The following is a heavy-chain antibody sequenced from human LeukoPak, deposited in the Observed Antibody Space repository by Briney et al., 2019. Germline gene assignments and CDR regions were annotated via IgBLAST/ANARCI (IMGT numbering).Heavy chain of an antibody. CDR3: ARGFPPRREYDSSGYYSYYFDY. CDR1: GYTFTSYG. D-gene: IGHD3-22*01. Sequence: ASVKVSCKASGYTFTSYGISWVRQAPGQGLERMGWISAYNGHTKYAPKVQGRVTMTTDTSTSIAYMELRSLRSDVTAVYYCARGFPPRREYDSSGYYSYYFDYWGQGTLVTVSS. J-gene: IGHJ4*02. V-gene: IGHV1-18*01. CDR2: ISAYNGHT.